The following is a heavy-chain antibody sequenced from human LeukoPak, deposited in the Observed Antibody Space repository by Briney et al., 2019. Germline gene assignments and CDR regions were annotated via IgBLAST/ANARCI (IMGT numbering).Heavy chain of an antibody. V-gene: IGHV1-69*05. CDR2: SIPNFRRT. CDR3: ARAGRDSNYDFDCHMDV. D-gene: IGHD3-16*01. CDR1: GGTFKSYA. J-gene: IGHJ6*03. Sequence: SVKVSCKASGGTFKSYAISWVRQAPGQGLEYLGGSIPNFRRTKYAQKFEGRVTITTDETTAYMELRSLTSEDTAVYYCARAGRDSNYDFDCHMDVWGKGTTVIVSS.